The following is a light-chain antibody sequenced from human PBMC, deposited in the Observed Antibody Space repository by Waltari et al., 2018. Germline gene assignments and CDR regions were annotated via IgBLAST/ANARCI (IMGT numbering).Light chain of an antibody. V-gene: IGKV3-15*01. CDR1: QSVSSN. CDR2: GAS. Sequence: ETVMTPSPATLSVSPGESATLSCRASQSVSSNLAWYQQKPGQAPRLLIYGASTRATGIPARFSGSGSGTEFTLTISSLQSEDFAVYYCQQYNNWPYTFGQGTKLEIK. J-gene: IGKJ2*01. CDR3: QQYNNWPYT.